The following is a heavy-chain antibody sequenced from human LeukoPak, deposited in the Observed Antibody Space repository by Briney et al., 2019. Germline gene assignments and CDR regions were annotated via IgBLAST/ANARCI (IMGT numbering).Heavy chain of an antibody. D-gene: IGHD3-10*01. J-gene: IGHJ6*02. Sequence: PGGSLRLSCAASGFTVSSNYMSWVRQAPGKGLEWVSVIYSGGSTYYADSVKGRFTISRDNSKNTLYLQMNSLRAEDTAVYYCASYNLARYYYGSGSSLGMDVWGQGTTVTVSS. V-gene: IGHV3-53*01. CDR3: ASYNLARYYYGSGSSLGMDV. CDR1: GFTVSSNY. CDR2: IYSGGST.